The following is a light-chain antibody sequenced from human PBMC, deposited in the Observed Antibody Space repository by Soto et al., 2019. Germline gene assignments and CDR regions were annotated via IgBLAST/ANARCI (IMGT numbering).Light chain of an antibody. Sequence: QSALTQPPSVSGSPGQSVTISCTGTSSDVGTYNRVCWYQQPPCTAPKLMIYEVTNRPSGVPDRFSGSKSGNTASLTISGLQAEDEADYYCSSYTSSNTLLFGGGTKLTVL. CDR1: SSDVGTYNR. CDR3: SSYTSSNTLL. CDR2: EVT. J-gene: IGLJ2*01. V-gene: IGLV2-18*02.